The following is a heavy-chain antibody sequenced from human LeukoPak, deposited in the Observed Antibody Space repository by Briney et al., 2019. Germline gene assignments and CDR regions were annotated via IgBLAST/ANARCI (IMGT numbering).Heavy chain of an antibody. CDR1: GFTFSSYA. CDR2: ISSNGGST. J-gene: IGHJ4*02. CDR3: ARGGYYDSSGYHDY. V-gene: IGHV3-64*01. D-gene: IGHD3-22*01. Sequence: PGGSLRLSCADSGFTFSSYAMHWVRQAPGKGLKYVSAISSNGGSTYYANSVKGRFTISRDNSKNTLYLQMGSLRAEDMAVYYCARGGYYDSSGYHDYWGQGTLVTVSS.